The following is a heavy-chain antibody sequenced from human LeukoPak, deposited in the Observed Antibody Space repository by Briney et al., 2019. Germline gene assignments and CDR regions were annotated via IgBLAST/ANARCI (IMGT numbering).Heavy chain of an antibody. D-gene: IGHD3-22*01. V-gene: IGHV4-34*01. CDR3: ARGGDYYDSSGYYLYDAFDI. CDR1: GGSFSGYY. Sequence: SETLSLTCAVYGGSFSGYYWSWIRQPPGKGLEWIGEINHSGSTNYNPSLKSRVTISVDTSKNQFSLKLSSVTAADTAVYYCARGGDYYDSSGYYLYDAFDIWGQGTMVTVSS. CDR2: INHSGST. J-gene: IGHJ3*02.